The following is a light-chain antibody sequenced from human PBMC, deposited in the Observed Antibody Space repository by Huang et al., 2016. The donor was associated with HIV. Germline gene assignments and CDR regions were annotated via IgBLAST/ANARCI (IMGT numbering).Light chain of an antibody. CDR2: SAS. CDR1: QSLNNY. CDR3: QQTFSVPLT. Sequence: DLQMTQSPSSLSASVGDRVSITCREIQSLNNYFNWYQQKPGKAPKLLIHSASTLQNGVPQRFSGSVSGTDFTLTITNLQPEDAATYDCQQTFSVPLTFGGGTKVEIK. V-gene: IGKV1-39*01. J-gene: IGKJ4*01.